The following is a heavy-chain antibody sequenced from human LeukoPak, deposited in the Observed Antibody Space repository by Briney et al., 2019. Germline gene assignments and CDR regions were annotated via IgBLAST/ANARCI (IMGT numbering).Heavy chain of an antibody. J-gene: IGHJ4*02. Sequence: GGSLRLSCAASGFTFNIYWMAWVRQAPGKGLEWVANIEQDGSTKYYADSVKGRFPISRDNAKNSLYLQMNSLRAEDTAVYYCARDYDGNLEYWGQGTPVTVSS. CDR3: ARDYDGNLEY. D-gene: IGHD4-23*01. V-gene: IGHV3-7*01. CDR2: IEQDGSTK. CDR1: GFTFNIYW.